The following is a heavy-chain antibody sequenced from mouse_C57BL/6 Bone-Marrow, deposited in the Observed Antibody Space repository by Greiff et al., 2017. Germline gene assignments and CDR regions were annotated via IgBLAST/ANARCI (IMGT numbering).Heavy chain of an antibody. CDR3: ARGRLRRGAWFAY. J-gene: IGHJ3*01. CDR1: GYTFTSYW. V-gene: IGHV1-72*01. CDR2: IDPNSGGT. D-gene: IGHD2-4*01. Sequence: VQLQQPGAELVKPGASVKLSCKASGYTFTSYWMHWVKQRPGRGLEWIGRIDPNSGGTKYNEKFKSKATLTVAKPSSTAYMQLSSLTSEDSAVDYCARGRLRRGAWFAYWGQGTLVTVSA.